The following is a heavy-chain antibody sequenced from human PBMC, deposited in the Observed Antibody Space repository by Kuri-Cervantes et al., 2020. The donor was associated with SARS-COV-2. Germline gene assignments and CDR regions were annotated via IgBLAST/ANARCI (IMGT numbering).Heavy chain of an antibody. D-gene: IGHD3-3*01. Sequence: GESLKISCAASGFTFSNAWMSWVRQAPGKGLEWVGRIKSKTDGGTTDYAAPVKGRFTISRDDSKSIAYLQMNSLKTEDTAVYYCTRDDFWSGYWGYWGQGTLVTVSS. CDR3: TRDDFWSGYWGY. J-gene: IGHJ4*02. V-gene: IGHV3-15*01. CDR2: IKSKTDGGTT. CDR1: GFTFSNAW.